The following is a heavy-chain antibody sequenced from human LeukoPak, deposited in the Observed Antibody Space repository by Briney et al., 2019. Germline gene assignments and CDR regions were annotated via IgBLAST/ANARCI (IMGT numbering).Heavy chain of an antibody. CDR1: GFTFSSYA. J-gene: IGHJ3*02. V-gene: IGHV3-23*01. CDR3: AKEGVVPAAYIPDAFDI. CDR2: ISGSGGST. D-gene: IGHD2-2*01. Sequence: GGSLRLSCAASGFTFSSYAMSWVRPAPGKGLEWVSAISGSGGSTYYADSVKGRCTSSRDNSKNTLYLQMNSLRAEDTAVYYCAKEGVVPAAYIPDAFDIWGQGTMVTVSS.